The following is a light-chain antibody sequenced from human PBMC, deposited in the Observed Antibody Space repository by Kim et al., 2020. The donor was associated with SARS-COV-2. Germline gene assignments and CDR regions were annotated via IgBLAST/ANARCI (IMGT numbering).Light chain of an antibody. Sequence: AYVGDRVTITCRASQSISSYLNWYQQKPGKAPKLLIYAASSLQSGVPSRFSGSGSGTDFTLTISSLQPEDFATYYCQQSYSTPPAFGGGTKVDIK. CDR3: QQSYSTPPA. V-gene: IGKV1-39*01. J-gene: IGKJ4*01. CDR1: QSISSY. CDR2: AAS.